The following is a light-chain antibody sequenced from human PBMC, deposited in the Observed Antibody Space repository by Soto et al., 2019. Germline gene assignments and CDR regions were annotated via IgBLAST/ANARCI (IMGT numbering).Light chain of an antibody. Sequence: QSVLTQPPSVSGAPGQRVTISCTGSSSNIGAGYDVHWYQQLPGTAPKLLIYVNSNRPSGVPDRFSGSKSGTSASLAITGLQAEDEADYYWQSYDSSLSVYVFGTGTKVTVL. CDR1: SSNIGAGYD. V-gene: IGLV1-40*01. CDR3: QSYDSSLSVYV. J-gene: IGLJ1*01. CDR2: VNS.